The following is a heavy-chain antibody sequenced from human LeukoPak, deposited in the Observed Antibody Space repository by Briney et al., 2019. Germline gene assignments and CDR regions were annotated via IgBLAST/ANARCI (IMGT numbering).Heavy chain of an antibody. CDR3: AKSPVYYYDSSGYPYYFDY. D-gene: IGHD3-22*01. CDR2: ISAYNGNT. CDR1: GYTFTTYY. V-gene: IGHV1-18*04. Sequence: ASVKVSCKASGYTFTTYYIHWVRQAPGQGLEWMGWISAYNGNTNYAQKLQGRVTMTTDTSTSTAYMELRSLRSDDTAVYYCAKSPVYYYDSSGYPYYFDYWGQGTLVTVSS. J-gene: IGHJ4*02.